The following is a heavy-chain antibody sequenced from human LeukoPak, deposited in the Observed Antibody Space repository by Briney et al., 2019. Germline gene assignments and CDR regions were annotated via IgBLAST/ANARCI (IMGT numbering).Heavy chain of an antibody. Sequence: SVKVSCKTSVGTFSSSAITWVRQAPGQGLEWMGRIIPVLNITTYAQKFQGRVTITADTSSSTVYMELSSLRSEETAVYYCAKDQGLTAPPPYGLDVWGQGTTVIVSS. CDR1: VGTFSSSA. D-gene: IGHD5-18*01. CDR2: IIPVLNIT. V-gene: IGHV1-69*04. CDR3: AKDQGLTAPPPYGLDV. J-gene: IGHJ6*02.